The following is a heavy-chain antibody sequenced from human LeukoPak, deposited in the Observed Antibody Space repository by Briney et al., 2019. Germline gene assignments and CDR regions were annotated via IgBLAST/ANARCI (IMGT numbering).Heavy chain of an antibody. J-gene: IGHJ6*03. CDR1: GYSFTSYW. D-gene: IGHD3-10*01. Sequence: GESLKISCKGSGYSFTSYWIGWVRQMPGKGLEWMGIIYPGDSDTRYSPSFQGQVTISADKSISTAYLQWSSLKASDTAMYYCARWASGWYYYYYMDVWGKGTTVTVFS. CDR2: IYPGDSDT. V-gene: IGHV5-51*01. CDR3: ARWASGWYYYYYMDV.